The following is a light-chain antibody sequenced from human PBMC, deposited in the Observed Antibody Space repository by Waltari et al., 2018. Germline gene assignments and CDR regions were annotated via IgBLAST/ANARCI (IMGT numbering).Light chain of an antibody. CDR1: QRIVRS. J-gene: IGKJ1*01. CDR2: GAS. CDR3: QHYVALPAT. V-gene: IGKV3-20*02. Sequence: EIVLTQSPDTLSLCPGERHTMSCRASQRIVRSLSWYQQKPGQAPELLIFGASNRATGIPARFSGSGSGTDFSLTISRLEPEDFAIYYCQHYVALPATFGQGTKVEIK.